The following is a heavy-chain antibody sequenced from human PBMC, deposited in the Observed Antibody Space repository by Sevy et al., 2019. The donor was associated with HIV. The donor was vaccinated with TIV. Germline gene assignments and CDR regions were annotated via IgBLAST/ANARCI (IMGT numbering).Heavy chain of an antibody. CDR2: IISKFGTT. CDR1: GGSFSNFP. D-gene: IGHD3-22*01. CDR3: AREIPDYVSGYYSVDAFDI. V-gene: IGHV1-69*13. Sequence: ASVKVSCKASGGSFSNFPVSWVRQAPGQGLEWMGMIISKFGTTDYAQKFQGRVTITADESTTTAYMELTSLRSEDTAVYYCAREIPDYVSGYYSVDAFDIWCQGTKVTVSS. J-gene: IGHJ3*02.